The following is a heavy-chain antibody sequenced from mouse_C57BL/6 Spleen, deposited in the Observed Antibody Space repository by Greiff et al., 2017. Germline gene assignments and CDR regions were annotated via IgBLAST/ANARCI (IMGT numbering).Heavy chain of an antibody. CDR2: IDPSDSYT. J-gene: IGHJ4*01. CDR1: GYTFTSYW. V-gene: IGHV1-50*01. D-gene: IGHD2-1*01. CDR3: ARVGYGNLYAMDY. Sequence: QVQLQQPGAELVKPGASVKLSCKASGYTFTSYWMQWVKQRPGQGLEWIGEIDPSDSYTNYNQKFKGKATLTVDTSSSTAYMQLSSLTSEDSAVYYCARVGYGNLYAMDYWGQGTSGTVSS.